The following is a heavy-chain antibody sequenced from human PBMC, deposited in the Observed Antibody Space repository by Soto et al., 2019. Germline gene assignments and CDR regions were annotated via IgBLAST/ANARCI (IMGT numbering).Heavy chain of an antibody. CDR2: INHGGST. J-gene: IGHJ4*02. D-gene: IGHD5-12*01. V-gene: IGHV4-34*01. Sequence: KPSETLSLTCAVYGGSFSGYYWSWIRQPPGKGLEWIGEINHGGSTNYNPSLKSRVTISVDTSKNQFSLKLSSVTAADTAVYYCARRFRSGYSGYAYAFWGQGTLVTVSS. CDR1: GGSFSGYY. CDR3: ARRFRSGYSGYAYAF.